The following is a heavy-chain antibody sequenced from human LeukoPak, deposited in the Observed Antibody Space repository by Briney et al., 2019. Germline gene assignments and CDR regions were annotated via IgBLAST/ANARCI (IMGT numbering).Heavy chain of an antibody. V-gene: IGHV3-23*01. Sequence: GGSLRLSCAASGFTFSSYAMSWVRQAPGKGLEWVSAISGSGGSTYYADSVKGWFTISRDNSKNTLYLQMNSLRAEDTAVYYCAKQDHYDFWSGYQHFDYWGQGTLVTVSS. CDR3: AKQDHYDFWSGYQHFDY. CDR1: GFTFSSYA. CDR2: ISGSGGST. J-gene: IGHJ4*02. D-gene: IGHD3-3*01.